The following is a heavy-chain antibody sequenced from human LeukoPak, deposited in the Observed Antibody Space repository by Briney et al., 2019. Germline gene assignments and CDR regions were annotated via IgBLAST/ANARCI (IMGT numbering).Heavy chain of an antibody. Sequence: GGSLRLSCAASGFTFSSFGMSWVRQGPGKGLEWVSGISGNGRSTYYADSVKGRFTISRDNSKSTLYIQMNSLRAEDTAVYYCARAKPKNMVRGLIMRRESRYYFDYWGQGTLVTVSS. J-gene: IGHJ4*02. CDR3: ARAKPKNMVRGLIMRRESRYYFDY. V-gene: IGHV3-23*01. D-gene: IGHD3-10*01. CDR1: GFTFSSFG. CDR2: ISGNGRST.